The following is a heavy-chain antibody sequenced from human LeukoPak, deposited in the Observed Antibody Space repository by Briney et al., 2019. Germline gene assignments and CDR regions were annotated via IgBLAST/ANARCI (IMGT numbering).Heavy chain of an antibody. V-gene: IGHV3-23*01. Sequence: PGGSLRLSCAASGFTFSSYAMSWVRQAPGKGLEWVSAISGSGGSTYYADSVKGRFTISRDNSKNTLYLQMNSLRAEDTAVYYCAKGVEYSSSSPSDYWGQGTLVTVSS. CDR2: ISGSGGST. J-gene: IGHJ4*02. CDR1: GFTFSSYA. CDR3: AKGVEYSSSSPSDY. D-gene: IGHD6-6*01.